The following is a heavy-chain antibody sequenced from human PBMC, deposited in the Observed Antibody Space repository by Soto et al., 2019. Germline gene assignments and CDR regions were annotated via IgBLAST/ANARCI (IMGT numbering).Heavy chain of an antibody. D-gene: IGHD1-26*01. V-gene: IGHV4-39*01. Sequence: SETLSLTCTVSGGSISSNSYYWGWIRQPPGKGLEWIGSIYYSGSTYYNPSLKSRVTISVDTSKNQFSLKLSSVTAADTAVYYCAGYRIVGASFDYWGQGTLVTVSS. J-gene: IGHJ4*02. CDR2: IYYSGST. CDR1: GGSISSNSYY. CDR3: AGYRIVGASFDY.